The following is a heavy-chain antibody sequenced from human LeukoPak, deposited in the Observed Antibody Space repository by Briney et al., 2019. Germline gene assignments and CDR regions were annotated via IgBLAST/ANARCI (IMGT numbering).Heavy chain of an antibody. V-gene: IGHV3-66*01. CDR3: ARAPIRGWTPYYFDY. J-gene: IGHJ4*02. Sequence: GGSLRLSCAASGFTVSSNYMSWVRQAPGKGLEWVSVIYSGGSTYYADSVKGRFTISRDNSKNTLYLQMNSLRAEDTAVYYCARAPIRGWTPYYFDYWGQGTLVTVSS. CDR1: GFTVSSNY. D-gene: IGHD3/OR15-3a*01. CDR2: IYSGGST.